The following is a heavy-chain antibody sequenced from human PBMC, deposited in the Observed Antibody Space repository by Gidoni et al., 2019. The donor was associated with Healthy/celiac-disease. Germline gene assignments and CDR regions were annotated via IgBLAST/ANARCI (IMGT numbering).Heavy chain of an antibody. J-gene: IGHJ5*02. CDR1: GGSISSSNW. D-gene: IGHD2-15*01. Sequence: QVQLQESGPGLVKPSGTLSLTCAVSGGSISSSNWWSWVRQHPGKGLEWIGEIYHSGSPNYNPSLKSRVTISVDKSKNQFSLKLSSVTAADTAVYYCASHCSGGSCYSWTFDPWGQGTLVTVSS. CDR3: ASHCSGGSCYSWTFDP. V-gene: IGHV4-4*02. CDR2: IYHSGSP.